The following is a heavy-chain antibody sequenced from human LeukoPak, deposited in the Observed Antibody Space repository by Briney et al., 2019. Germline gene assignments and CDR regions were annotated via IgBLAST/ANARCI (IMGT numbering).Heavy chain of an antibody. CDR3: ARRGDYYGSGIQGIAFDI. CDR1: GGSISTYY. V-gene: IGHV4-59*01. CDR2: IYYSGTT. J-gene: IGHJ3*02. D-gene: IGHD3-10*01. Sequence: KPSETLSLTCTVSGGSISTYYWNWIRQPPGKGLEWIGYIYYSGTTNYNPSLKSRVTISVDTSKNQFSLKLSSVTAADTAVYYCARRGDYYGSGIQGIAFDIWGQGTMVTVSS.